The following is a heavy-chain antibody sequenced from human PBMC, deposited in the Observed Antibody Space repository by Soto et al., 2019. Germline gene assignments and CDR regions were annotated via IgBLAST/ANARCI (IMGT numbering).Heavy chain of an antibody. CDR3: ARDPSP. J-gene: IGHJ5*02. Sequence: SETLSLTCTVSGGSISSGGYYWSWIRQRPGKGLEWIGYTYNSRSTYYNTSLGSRITISDDTSKNQLPLKLTHVPAADTAVYYCARDPSPWGQGTLVTVS. CDR1: GGSISSGGYY. CDR2: TYNSRST. V-gene: IGHV4-31*03.